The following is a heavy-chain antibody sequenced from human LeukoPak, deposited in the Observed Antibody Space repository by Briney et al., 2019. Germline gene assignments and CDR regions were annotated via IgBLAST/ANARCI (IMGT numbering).Heavy chain of an antibody. Sequence: PGGSLRLSCAASQFSVTTNYMSWVRQAPGKGLEWVSIIYSTGGKYYADSVKGRFTISRDSSKHTLNLQMNSLRAEDTAIYYCARGSDGWFAFDYWGQGTLVTVSS. CDR1: QFSVTTNY. D-gene: IGHD6-19*01. CDR2: IYSTGGK. V-gene: IGHV3-66*01. CDR3: ARGSDGWFAFDY. J-gene: IGHJ4*02.